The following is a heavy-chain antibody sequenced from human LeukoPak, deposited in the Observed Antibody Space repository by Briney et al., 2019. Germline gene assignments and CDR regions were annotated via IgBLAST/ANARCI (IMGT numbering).Heavy chain of an antibody. CDR1: GGSFSGYY. Sequence: SETLSLTCAVYGGSFSGYYWSWIRQPPGKGLEWIGEINHSGSTNYNPSLKSRVTISVDTSKNQFSLKLSSVTAADTVVYYCARVVDGWFDPWGQGTLVTVSS. D-gene: IGHD2-21*01. CDR3: ARVVDGWFDP. CDR2: INHSGST. V-gene: IGHV4-34*01. J-gene: IGHJ5*02.